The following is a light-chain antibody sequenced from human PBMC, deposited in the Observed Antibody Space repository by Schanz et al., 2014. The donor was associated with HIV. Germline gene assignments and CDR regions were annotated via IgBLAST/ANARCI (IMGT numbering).Light chain of an antibody. CDR1: QSIKSN. CDR3: QQYHSFPLT. V-gene: IGKV3-15*01. CDR2: GAS. Sequence: EILLTQSPGTLSLSPGDRATLSCRASQSIKSNFLAWYQQTPGQAPRLLIYGASTRVTGIPARFSGSGSGTEFTLTISSLQSEDFASYFYCQQYHSFPLTFGQGTRLEI. J-gene: IGKJ5*01.